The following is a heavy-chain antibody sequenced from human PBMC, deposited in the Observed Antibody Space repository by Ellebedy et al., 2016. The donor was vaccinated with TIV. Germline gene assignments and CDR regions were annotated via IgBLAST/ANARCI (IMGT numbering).Heavy chain of an antibody. D-gene: IGHD2-15*01. J-gene: IGHJ6*02. CDR2: INPSGGST. Sequence: ASVKVSXXASGYTFTSYYMHWVRQAPGQGLEWMGIINPSGGSTSYAQKFQGRVTMTRDTSTSTVYMELSSLRSEDTAVYYCASRCSGGSCYYYYYGMDVWGQGTTVTVSS. CDR1: GYTFTSYY. V-gene: IGHV1-46*01. CDR3: ASRCSGGSCYYYYYGMDV.